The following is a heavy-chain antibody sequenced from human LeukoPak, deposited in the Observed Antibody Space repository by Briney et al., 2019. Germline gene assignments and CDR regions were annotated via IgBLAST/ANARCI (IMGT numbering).Heavy chain of an antibody. J-gene: IGHJ4*02. V-gene: IGHV3-23*01. CDR2: ISGRGGST. CDR3: AKEMLGELLPISWDY. D-gene: IGHD1-26*01. CDR1: GFTFSSYA. Sequence: GASLRLSCAASGFTFSSYAMSWVRQAPGKGLEWVSAISGRGGSTYYADSVKGRFTISRDNSKNTLYLQMNSLRAEDTAVYYCAKEMLGELLPISWDYWGQGTLVTVSS.